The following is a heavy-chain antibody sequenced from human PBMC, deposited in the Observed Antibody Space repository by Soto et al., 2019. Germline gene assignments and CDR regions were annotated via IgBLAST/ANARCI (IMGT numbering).Heavy chain of an antibody. Sequence: LRLSCAAAGFSFSSDSVTWDHQATGKGLAWVSSISSSSSYIYYADSVKGRFTISRDNAKNSLYLQMNSLRAEDTAVYYCARGKGYCSSTSCPSHYYYYGMDVWRQGTTVPVSS. V-gene: IGHV3-21*01. CDR3: ARGKGYCSSTSCPSHYYYYGMDV. CDR1: GFSFSSDS. D-gene: IGHD2-2*01. CDR2: ISSSSSYI. J-gene: IGHJ6*02.